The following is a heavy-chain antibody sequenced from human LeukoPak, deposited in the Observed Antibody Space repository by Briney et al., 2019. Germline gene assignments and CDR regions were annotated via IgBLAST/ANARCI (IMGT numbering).Heavy chain of an antibody. J-gene: IGHJ3*02. V-gene: IGHV4-61*02. Sequence: SQTLSLTCTVSGGSISSGTYYWSWIRQPAGKGVEWIGRIYTSGSTNYNPSLKSRVTISVDTSKNQFSLKLSSVTAADTAVYYCARDVRWVVDAFEIWGQGTMVTVSS. CDR3: ARDVRWVVDAFEI. D-gene: IGHD2-15*01. CDR1: GGSISSGTYY. CDR2: IYTSGST.